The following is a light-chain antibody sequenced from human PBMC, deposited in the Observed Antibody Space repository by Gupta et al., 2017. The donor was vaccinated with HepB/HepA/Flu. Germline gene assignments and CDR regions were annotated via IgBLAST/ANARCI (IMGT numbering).Light chain of an antibody. CDR3: QQYNNWLPVT. V-gene: IGKV3-15*01. CDR2: SAS. J-gene: IGKJ4*01. Sequence: DIVMTPSPATLSLSQGHRATFSCRASQSLSSNLAWYQQKPGQDPRLLIHSASTRATGIPARFSGSGSGTEFTLTISSLQSEDFAVYYCQQYNNWLPVTFGGGTKVESK. CDR1: QSLSSN.